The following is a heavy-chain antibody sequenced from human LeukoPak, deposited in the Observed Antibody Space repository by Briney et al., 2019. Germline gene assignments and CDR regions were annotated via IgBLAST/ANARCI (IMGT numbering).Heavy chain of an antibody. J-gene: IGHJ5*02. CDR2: IYTSGST. Sequence: SETLPLTCTVSGGSISSYYWSWIRQPPGKGLEWIGYIYTSGSTNDNPSLKSRATISVDTSKNQFSLKLSSVTAADTAVYYCARSDRTIFGELNWFDPWGQGTLVTVSS. V-gene: IGHV4-4*09. CDR3: ARSDRTIFGELNWFDP. CDR1: GGSISSYY. D-gene: IGHD3-3*01.